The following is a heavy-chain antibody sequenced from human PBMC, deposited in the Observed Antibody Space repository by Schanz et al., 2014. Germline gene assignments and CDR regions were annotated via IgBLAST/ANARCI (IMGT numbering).Heavy chain of an antibody. Sequence: QVQLVQSGVEVKRPGASVRVSCKASGYSFTDYAIHWVRQAPGQGLEWMGWISGYNGDTYYAPKFQDRVTMTTDTSTGITSLELRNLKSDDTAVYYCARDRVSFVRGPLGVDWGQGTQVIVSS. CDR2: ISGYNGDT. V-gene: IGHV1-18*01. J-gene: IGHJ4*02. D-gene: IGHD3-10*01. CDR1: GYSFTDYA. CDR3: ARDRVSFVRGPLGVD.